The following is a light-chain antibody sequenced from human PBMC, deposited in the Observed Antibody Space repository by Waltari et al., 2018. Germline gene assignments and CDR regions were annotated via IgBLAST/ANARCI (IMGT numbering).Light chain of an antibody. V-gene: IGKV1-9*01. J-gene: IGKJ4*01. CDR1: QGISDF. Sequence: DIQLTQSPSFLSASVGARVTITCRASQGISDFLAWYQQKSGKAPKLLIHAASTLQSGVPSRFSGSGSGTEFSLTIISLQPEDFATYYCQHLYTFPLTFGGGTKVEIK. CDR3: QHLYTFPLT. CDR2: AAS.